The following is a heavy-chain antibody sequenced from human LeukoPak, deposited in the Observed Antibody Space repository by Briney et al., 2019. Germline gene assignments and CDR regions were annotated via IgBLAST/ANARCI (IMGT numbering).Heavy chain of an antibody. J-gene: IGHJ4*02. CDR2: ISWNSGSI. D-gene: IGHD6-19*01. V-gene: IGHV3-9*03. CDR3: AKGYSSGWYLGPADY. Sequence: GRSLRLSCAASGFTFDDYAMHWVRQAPGKGLEWVSGISWNSGSIGYADSVKGRFTISRDNAKNSLYLQMNSLSAEDMALYYCAKGYSSGWYLGPADYWGQGTLVTVSS. CDR1: GFTFDDYA.